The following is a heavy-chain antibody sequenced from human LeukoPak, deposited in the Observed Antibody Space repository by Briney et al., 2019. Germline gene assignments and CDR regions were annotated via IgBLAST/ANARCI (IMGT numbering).Heavy chain of an antibody. CDR3: ARDNSVGDTAWWFDP. CDR2: INPSGSST. J-gene: IGHJ5*02. D-gene: IGHD1-26*01. V-gene: IGHV1-46*01. Sequence: ASVKVSCKAFGYTFTGYWMHWVRQAPGQGLEWMGLINPSGSSTSYAQKFQGRLSLTRDMSTSTDYMELSSLRSEDTAVYYCARDNSVGDTAWWFDPWGQGTLVTVSS. CDR1: GYTFTGYW.